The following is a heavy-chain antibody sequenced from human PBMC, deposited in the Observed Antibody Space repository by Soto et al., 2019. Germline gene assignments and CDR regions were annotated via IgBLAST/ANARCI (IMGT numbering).Heavy chain of an antibody. CDR1: GFTVTSYY. J-gene: IGHJ6*02. V-gene: IGHV3-53*01. CDR2: IYTGGNT. Sequence: GGSLRLSCAASGFTVTSYYMSWVRQSPGKGLEWVSLIYTGGNTNYADSVKGRFTVSRDNSKNTLYLQMNSLRAEDTAVYYCARDYYYGSGNYYRADYYHYGMDVWGQGTTVTVSS. D-gene: IGHD3-10*01. CDR3: ARDYYYGSGNYYRADYYHYGMDV.